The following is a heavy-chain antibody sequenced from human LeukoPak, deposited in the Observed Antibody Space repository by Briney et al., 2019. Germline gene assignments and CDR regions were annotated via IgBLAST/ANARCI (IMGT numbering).Heavy chain of an antibody. CDR2: ISGGTT. Sequence: GGSLRLSCTASGFTFGDYLMSWFSQAAGKGLEWIGFISGGTTEYAASVKGRFTISRDDSTSIAYLQLNSLTTEDTAVYYCSRGSGWLSVYWGQGTLVTVSS. D-gene: IGHD6-19*01. CDR3: SRGSGWLSVY. J-gene: IGHJ4*02. V-gene: IGHV3-49*03. CDR1: GFTFGDYL.